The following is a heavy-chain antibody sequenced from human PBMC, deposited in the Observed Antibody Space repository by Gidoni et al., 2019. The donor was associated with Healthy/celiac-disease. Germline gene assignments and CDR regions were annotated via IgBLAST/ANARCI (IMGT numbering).Heavy chain of an antibody. V-gene: IGHV3-7*01. Sequence: EVQLVESGGGLVQPGGSLRLSCAASGFTFRSYWMRWVRQAPGKGLEWVANIKQDGSEKYYVDSVKGRFTISRDNAKNSLYLQMNSLRAEDTAVYYCARDPGYGSGSYYFYYYFDYWGQGTLVTVSS. CDR2: IKQDGSEK. CDR1: GFTFRSYW. J-gene: IGHJ4*02. CDR3: ARDPGYGSGSYYFYYYFDY. D-gene: IGHD3-10*01.